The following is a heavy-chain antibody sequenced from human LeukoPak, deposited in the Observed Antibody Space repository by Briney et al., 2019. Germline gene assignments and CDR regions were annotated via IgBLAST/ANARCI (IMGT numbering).Heavy chain of an antibody. CDR3: VRDNGGEHL. D-gene: IGHD3-16*01. Sequence: GGSLRLSCAASGFTFSSYWMYWVRQAPGKGLVRVSRINNDGSSTIYADSVKGRFTISRDNAKNTLYLQMNSLRDDDTAVYYCVRDNGGEHLWGQGTLVTVSS. J-gene: IGHJ4*02. CDR1: GFTFSSYW. CDR2: INNDGSST. V-gene: IGHV3-74*01.